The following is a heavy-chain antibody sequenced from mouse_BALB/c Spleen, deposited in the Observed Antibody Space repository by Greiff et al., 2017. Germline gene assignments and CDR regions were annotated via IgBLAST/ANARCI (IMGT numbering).Heavy chain of an antibody. Sequence: EVQGVESGGGLVKPGGSLKLSCAASGFTFSSYSMSWVRQTPEKRLEWVATISSGGGTTYYPDSVKGRFTISRYNAKNNLYLQMSSLRSEDTALYYCARLPIYSNAMYYWGQGASVTVSS. CDR2: ISSGGGTT. CDR3: ARLPIYSNAMYY. CDR1: GFTFSSYS. V-gene: IGHV5-9*03. J-gene: IGHJ4*01. D-gene: IGHD2-1*01.